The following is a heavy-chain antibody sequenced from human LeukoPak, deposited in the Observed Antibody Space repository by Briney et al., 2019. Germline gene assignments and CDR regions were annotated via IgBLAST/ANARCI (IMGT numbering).Heavy chain of an antibody. CDR2: ISAYNGNK. V-gene: IGHV1-18*01. D-gene: IGHD5-18*01. J-gene: IGHJ4*02. Sequence: ASVKASCKASGYTFTDFGISWVRQAPGQGLEWMGWISAYNGNKNYVQRLQGRVTMTTDTSTSTAYMELTSLRSDDTAMYYCTRDLGVDTTMIFFDYWGQGTLVTVSS. CDR3: TRDLGVDTTMIFFDY. CDR1: GYTFTDFG.